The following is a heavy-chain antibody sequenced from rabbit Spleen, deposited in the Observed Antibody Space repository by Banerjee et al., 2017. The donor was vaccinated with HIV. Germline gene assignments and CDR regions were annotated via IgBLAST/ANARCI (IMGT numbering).Heavy chain of an antibody. D-gene: IGHD4-1*01. V-gene: IGHV1S40*01. J-gene: IGHJ4*01. Sequence: QSLEESGGDLVKPGASLTLTCTASGFSFSSNYYFCWVRQAPGKGLEWIGCIYAGSSGSNYYATWAKGRFTISKTSSTTVTLQMTSLTAADTATYFCARRYSGWGVVLYYFSLWGPGTLVTVS. CDR3: ARRYSGWGVVLYYFSL. CDR1: GFSFSSNYY. CDR2: IYAGSSGSN.